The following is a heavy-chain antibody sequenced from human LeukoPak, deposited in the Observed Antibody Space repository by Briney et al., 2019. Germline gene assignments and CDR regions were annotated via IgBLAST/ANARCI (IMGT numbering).Heavy chain of an antibody. J-gene: IGHJ2*01. D-gene: IGHD5-12*01. CDR3: AKDIGATAIYWYFDL. CDR2: ISWNSGSI. Sequence: GGSLRLSCAASGFTFDDYAMHWVRQAPGKGLEWVSGISWNSGSIGYADSVKGRFTISRDNAKNSLYLQMNSLRAEDTALYYCAKDIGATAIYWYFDLWGRGTLVTVSS. V-gene: IGHV3-9*01. CDR1: GFTFDDYA.